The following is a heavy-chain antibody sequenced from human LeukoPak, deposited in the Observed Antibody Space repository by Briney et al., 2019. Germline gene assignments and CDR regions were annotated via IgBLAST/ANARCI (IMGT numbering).Heavy chain of an antibody. CDR2: INSDGRRT. V-gene: IGHV3-74*01. CDR3: AKTTGRADYTSDGGYYGLDV. Sequence: GGSLRLSCAASGFTLSSYCIHWVRQAPGKGLVWVSRINSDGRRTTYADSVEGRFTISRDNAKNTLYLQMNSLRTEDTAVYYCAKTTGRADYTSDGGYYGLDVWGQGTTVTVSS. J-gene: IGHJ6*02. D-gene: IGHD4-11*01. CDR1: GFTLSSYC.